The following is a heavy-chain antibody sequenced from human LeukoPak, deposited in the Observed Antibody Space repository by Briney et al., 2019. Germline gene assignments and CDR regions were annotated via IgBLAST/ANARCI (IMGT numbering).Heavy chain of an antibody. CDR1: GFTVSSNY. CDR2: IWYDGSNK. D-gene: IGHD5-18*01. Sequence: PGGSLRLSCAASGFTVSSNYMSWVRQAPGKGLERVAVIWYDGSNKYYADSVKGRFTISRDNSKNTLYLQMNSLRAEDTAVYYCARDRIEIWLYAFDIWGQGTMVTVSS. J-gene: IGHJ3*02. CDR3: ARDRIEIWLYAFDI. V-gene: IGHV3-33*08.